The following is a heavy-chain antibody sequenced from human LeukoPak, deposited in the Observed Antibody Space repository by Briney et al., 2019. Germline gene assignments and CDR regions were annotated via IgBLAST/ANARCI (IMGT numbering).Heavy chain of an antibody. D-gene: IGHD3-9*01. CDR3: ARTYTYDIRSWYYYYYYYMDV. Sequence: SETLSLTCAVYGGSFSGYYWSWIRQPPGKGLEWIGEINHSGSTNYNPSLKSRVTISVDTSKNQFSLKLSSVTAADTAVYYCARTYTYDIRSWYYYYYYYMDVWGKGTTVTISS. CDR1: GGSFSGYY. CDR2: INHSGST. J-gene: IGHJ6*03. V-gene: IGHV4-34*01.